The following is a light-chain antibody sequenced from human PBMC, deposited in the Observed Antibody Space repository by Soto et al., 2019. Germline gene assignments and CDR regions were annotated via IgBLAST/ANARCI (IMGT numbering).Light chain of an antibody. CDR3: QQYGSSGT. CDR2: GAS. Sequence: EIVLTQSPGTLSLSPGERATLSCRASQSVSSSYLAWYQQKPGHAPKLRINGASSRATGIPDRFSGSGSGTDFTLTISRLEPEEFAVYYCQQYGSSGTFGQGTKLDI. V-gene: IGKV3-20*01. CDR1: QSVSSSY. J-gene: IGKJ1*01.